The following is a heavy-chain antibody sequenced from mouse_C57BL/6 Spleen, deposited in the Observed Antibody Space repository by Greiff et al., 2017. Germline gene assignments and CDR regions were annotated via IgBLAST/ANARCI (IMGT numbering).Heavy chain of an antibody. CDR2: IYPGDGDT. J-gene: IGHJ2*01. CDR1: GYAFSSSW. D-gene: IGHD4-1*01. CDR3: ARETGAYYFDY. V-gene: IGHV1-82*01. Sequence: QVQLQQSGPELVKPGASVKISCKASGYAFSSSWMNWVKQRPGKGLEWIGRIYPGDGDTNYNGKFKGKATLTADKSSSTAYMQLSSLTSEDSAVYFCARETGAYYFDYWGQGTTLTVSS.